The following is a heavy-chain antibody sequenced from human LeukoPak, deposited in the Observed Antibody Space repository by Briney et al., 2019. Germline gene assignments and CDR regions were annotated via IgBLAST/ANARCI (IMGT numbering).Heavy chain of an antibody. D-gene: IGHD2-15*01. V-gene: IGHV4-39*02. CDR3: ARDPTGLVVGEDDAFDI. Sequence: SETLSLTCTVSGGSISSSSYYWGWIRQPPGKGLEWIGSIYYSGSTYYSPSLKSRVTISVDTSKNQFSLKLSSVTAADTAVYYCARDPTGLVVGEDDAFDIWGQGTMVTVSS. CDR1: GGSISSSSYY. J-gene: IGHJ3*02. CDR2: IYYSGST.